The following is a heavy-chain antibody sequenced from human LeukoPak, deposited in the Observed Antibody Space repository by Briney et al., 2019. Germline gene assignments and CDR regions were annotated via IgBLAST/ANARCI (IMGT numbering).Heavy chain of an antibody. CDR2: INTNTGNP. CDR3: ARVSGYDRHYWYFDL. CDR1: GYIFTAYY. V-gene: IGHV7-4-1*02. Sequence: ASVRVSCKASGYIFTAYYIHWLRQAPGQGLEWMGWINTNTGNPTYAQGFTGRFVFSLDTYVSTAYLQISSLKAEDTAVYYCARVSGYDRHYWYFDLWGRGTLVTVSS. D-gene: IGHD5-12*01. J-gene: IGHJ2*01.